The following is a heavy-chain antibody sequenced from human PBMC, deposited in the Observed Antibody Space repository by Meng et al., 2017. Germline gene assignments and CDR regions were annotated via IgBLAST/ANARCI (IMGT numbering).Heavy chain of an antibody. J-gene: IGHJ4*02. CDR2: IISILGIA. V-gene: IGHV1-69*02. D-gene: IGHD5-24*01. Sequence: KAAAGTFSSYTISWVRQAPGQGLEWMGRIISILGIANYAQQLQRRAMITAYNTTRTAYMELCSMRSEATAVYYCASLPIATIGGYWGQGTLVTVSS. CDR3: ASLPIATIGGY. CDR1: AGTFSSYT.